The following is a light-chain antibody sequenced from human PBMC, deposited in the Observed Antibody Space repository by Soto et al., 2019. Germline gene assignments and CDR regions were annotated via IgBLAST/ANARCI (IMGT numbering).Light chain of an antibody. Sequence: QSALTQPAYVSGSLGQSITISCTGTSSDVGAYNYVSWYQQQPGKAPKLMISEVSNRPSGVSNRFSGSKSGNTASLIISGLQAEDEADYYCCSFTSITTYVFGTGTKFTVL. CDR2: EVS. CDR3: CSFTSITTYV. V-gene: IGLV2-14*01. J-gene: IGLJ1*01. CDR1: SSDVGAYNY.